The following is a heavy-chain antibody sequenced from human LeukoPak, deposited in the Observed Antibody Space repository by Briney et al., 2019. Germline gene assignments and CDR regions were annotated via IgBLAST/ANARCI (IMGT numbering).Heavy chain of an antibody. CDR1: GYTFTSYD. CDR3: ASSAYWGGVTVPEGN. CDR2: MNPNSGNT. D-gene: IGHD3-16*01. J-gene: IGHJ4*02. Sequence: ASVKVSCKASGYTFTSYDINWVRQATGQGLEWMGWMNPNSGNTGYAQKFQGRVTMTRNTSISTAYMELSSLRSEDTAVYYCASSAYWGGVTVPEGNWGQGTLVTVSS. V-gene: IGHV1-8*01.